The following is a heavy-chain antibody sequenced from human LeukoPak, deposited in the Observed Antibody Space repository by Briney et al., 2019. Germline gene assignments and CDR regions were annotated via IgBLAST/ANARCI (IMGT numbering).Heavy chain of an antibody. J-gene: IGHJ3*02. V-gene: IGHV3-64*01. CDR3: AKERGPFDAFDI. Sequence: GGSLRLSCAASGFTFSSYAMHWVRQAPGKGLEYVSAISSNGGSTYYANSVKGGFTISRDNSKNTLYLQMGSLRAEDMAVYYCAKERGPFDAFDIWGQGTMVTVSS. CDR1: GFTFSSYA. CDR2: ISSNGGST.